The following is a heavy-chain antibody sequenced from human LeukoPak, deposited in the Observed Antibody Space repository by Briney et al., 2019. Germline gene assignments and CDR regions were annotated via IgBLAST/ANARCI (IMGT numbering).Heavy chain of an antibody. V-gene: IGHV3-30*02. J-gene: IGHJ4*02. D-gene: IGHD6-19*01. CDR2: IRYDGSNK. Sequence: GGSLRLSCAASGFTFSSYGMHWVRQAPGKGLEWVAFIRYDGSNKYYADSVKGRFTTSRDNSKNTLYLQMNSLRAEDTAVYYCAKAAGRYSSGWDFEYWGQGTLVTVSS. CDR3: AKAAGRYSSGWDFEY. CDR1: GFTFSSYG.